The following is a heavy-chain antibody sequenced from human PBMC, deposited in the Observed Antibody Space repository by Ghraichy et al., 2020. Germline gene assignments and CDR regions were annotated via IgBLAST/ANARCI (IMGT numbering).Heavy chain of an antibody. CDR2: IKYDGSAE. CDR3: ARGWARFDY. V-gene: IGHV3-7*01. D-gene: IGHD1-26*01. Sequence: GGSLRLSCAASGFAYNSYWMNWVRQAPGKGLEWVAYIKYDGSAEYYVDSVKGRFAISRDNAKNSLFLQMNSLRAEDTAVYYCARGWARFDYWGQGTLVTVSS. CDR1: GFAYNSYW. J-gene: IGHJ4*02.